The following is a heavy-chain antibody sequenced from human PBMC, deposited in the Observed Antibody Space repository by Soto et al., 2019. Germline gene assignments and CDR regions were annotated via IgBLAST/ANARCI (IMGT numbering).Heavy chain of an antibody. V-gene: IGHV4-34*01. Sequence: SETLSLTCAVYGGSFSGYYWSWIRQPPGKGLEWIGEINHSGSTNYNPSLKSRVTISVDTSKNQFSLKLSSVTAADTAVYYCARGLIFVVVLVVIATIGCYHYGMDVWGQGTTVTVSS. J-gene: IGHJ6*02. CDR2: INHSGST. CDR1: GGSFSGYY. CDR3: ARGLIFVVVLVVIATIGCYHYGMDV. D-gene: IGHD2-8*01.